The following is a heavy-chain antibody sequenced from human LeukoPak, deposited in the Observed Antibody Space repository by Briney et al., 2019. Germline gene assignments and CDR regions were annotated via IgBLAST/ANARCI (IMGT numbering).Heavy chain of an antibody. Sequence: ASVTVSCKASGYTFTSYDINWVRQAPGQGLEWMGWMNPNSGNTVYAQKFQGRVTMTRNTSISTAYMELSSLRSEDTAVYYCARGRLGFGEFPDDYWGQGTLVTVSS. CDR1: GYTFTSYD. V-gene: IGHV1-8*01. D-gene: IGHD3-10*01. CDR3: ARGRLGFGEFPDDY. J-gene: IGHJ4*02. CDR2: MNPNSGNT.